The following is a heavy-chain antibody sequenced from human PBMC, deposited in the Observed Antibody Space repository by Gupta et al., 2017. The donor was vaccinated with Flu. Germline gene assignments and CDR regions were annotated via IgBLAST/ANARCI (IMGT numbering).Heavy chain of an antibody. V-gene: IGHV3-49*03. Sequence: EVQLVESGGGLVQPGRSLRLSCTGSGFTFGDYGVSWFRQAPGRGLEWVGFIRSNAYSGTTEYAASVRGRFTISRDNSKNIAYLQMNSRKTEDTAVYYCTTMMSRGYFYYYAMDVWGQGTTVTVSS. CDR1: GFTFGDYG. D-gene: IGHD3-16*01. CDR2: IRSNAYSGTT. CDR3: TTMMSRGYFYYYAMDV. J-gene: IGHJ6*02.